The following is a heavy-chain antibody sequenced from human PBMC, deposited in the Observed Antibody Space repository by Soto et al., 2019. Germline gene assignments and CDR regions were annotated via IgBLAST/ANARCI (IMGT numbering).Heavy chain of an antibody. CDR1: GGSISSGGYS. D-gene: IGHD5-18*01. Sequence: TLSLTFTVSGGSISSGGYSWSWIRQPPGKGLEWIGYIYHSGSTYYNPSLRSRVTISVDRSKNQFSLKLSSVTAADTAVYYCARLVPDDTAMASGWFDHWGQGTLVTVSS. V-gene: IGHV4-30-2*01. J-gene: IGHJ5*02. CDR3: ARLVPDDTAMASGWFDH. CDR2: IYHSGST.